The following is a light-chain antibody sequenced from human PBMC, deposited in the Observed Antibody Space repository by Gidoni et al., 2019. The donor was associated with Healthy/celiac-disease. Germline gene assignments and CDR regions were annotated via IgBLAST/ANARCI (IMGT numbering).Light chain of an antibody. CDR2: KAS. J-gene: IGKJ2*01. Sequence: DIQMTQSPSTLSASVGDRVTITCRASQRISNWLAWYQQKPGKAPKLLIYKASSLESGVPSRFSGSGSGTEFTLTISSLQPADFATYYCQQYASLSYTFGQGTKLEIK. V-gene: IGKV1-5*03. CDR3: QQYASLSYT. CDR1: QRISNW.